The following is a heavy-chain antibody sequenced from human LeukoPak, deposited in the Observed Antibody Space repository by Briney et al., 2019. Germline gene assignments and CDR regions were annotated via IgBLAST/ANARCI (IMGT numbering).Heavy chain of an antibody. J-gene: IGHJ4*02. CDR2: INHSGST. V-gene: IGHV4-34*01. Sequence: SETLSLTCAVYGGSFSGYYWSWIRQPPGKGLEWIGEINHSGSTNYNPSLKSRVTISVDTPKNQFSLKLSSVTAADTAVYYCASSSGYYFGPIYFDYWGQGTLVTVSS. D-gene: IGHD3-22*01. CDR3: ASSSGYYFGPIYFDY. CDR1: GGSFSGYY.